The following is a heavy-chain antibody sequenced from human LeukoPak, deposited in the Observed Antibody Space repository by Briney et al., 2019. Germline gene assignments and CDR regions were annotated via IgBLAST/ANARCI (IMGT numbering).Heavy chain of an antibody. D-gene: IGHD6-13*01. V-gene: IGHV3-30*18. Sequence: GRSLRLSCAASGFTFSSYGMHWVRQAPGKGLEWVAVISYDGSNKYYADSVKGRFTISRDNSKNTLYLQMNSLRAEDTAVYYCAKDGTAAAGLFDYWGQGTLVTVSS. CDR2: ISYDGSNK. CDR3: AKDGTAAAGLFDY. CDR1: GFTFSSYG. J-gene: IGHJ4*02.